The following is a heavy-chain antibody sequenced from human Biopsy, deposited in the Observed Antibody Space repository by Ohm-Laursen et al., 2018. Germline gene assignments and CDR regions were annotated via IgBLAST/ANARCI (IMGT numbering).Heavy chain of an antibody. V-gene: IGHV4-31*03. CDR3: ARDDDRRYLGNTFDL. Sequence: SDTLSLTCTVSSGSIRTGDYYWTWIRQHPGKGLEWIGSIYYTGNTKYNPSLQSRLSMSVDTSKNQFSLKLSSVTAADTAVYFCARDDDRRYLGNTFDLWGQGRMVTVSS. D-gene: IGHD3-9*01. CDR1: SGSIRTGDYY. CDR2: IYYTGNT. J-gene: IGHJ3*01.